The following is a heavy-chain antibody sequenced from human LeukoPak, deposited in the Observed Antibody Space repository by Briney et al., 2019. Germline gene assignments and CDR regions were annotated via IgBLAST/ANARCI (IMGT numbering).Heavy chain of an antibody. Sequence: GGSLRLSCAASGFTFSSYSMNWVRQAPGKGLEWVSSISSSSSYIYYADSVKGRFTISRDNAKNSLYLQMNSLRAEGTAVYYCARNCGGDCYSGDYWGQGTLVTVSS. D-gene: IGHD2-21*01. V-gene: IGHV3-21*01. CDR1: GFTFSSYS. CDR3: ARNCGGDCYSGDY. CDR2: ISSSSSYI. J-gene: IGHJ4*02.